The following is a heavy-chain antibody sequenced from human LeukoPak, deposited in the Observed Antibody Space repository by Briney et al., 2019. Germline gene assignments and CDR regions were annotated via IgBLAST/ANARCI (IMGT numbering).Heavy chain of an antibody. CDR2: IYYRGST. CDR1: GGSISGSSYD. J-gene: IGHJ4*02. V-gene: IGHV4-39*01. Sequence: SETLSLTCSVSGGSISGSSYDWGWIRQPPGKGLEWIGNIYYRGSTYYNPSLKSRVIMSIDTSKNQFSLKVNSVTATDTAVYYCAKTVWSRLAAGLDSWGQGTLVTVSS. CDR3: AKTVWSRLAAGLDS. D-gene: IGHD2-21*02.